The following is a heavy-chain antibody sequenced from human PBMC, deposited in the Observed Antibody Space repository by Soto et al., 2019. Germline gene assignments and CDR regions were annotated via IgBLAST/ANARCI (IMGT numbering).Heavy chain of an antibody. V-gene: IGHV3-48*03. Sequence: PGGSLRLSCAASGFTFSSYEMNWVCQAPGKGLEWVSYISSSGSTIYYADSVKGRFTISRDNAKNSLYLQMNSLRAEDTAVYYCARDYYGSGSYYNETLPFDYWGQGTLVTVSS. CDR2: ISSSGSTI. J-gene: IGHJ4*02. CDR3: ARDYYGSGSYYNETLPFDY. D-gene: IGHD3-10*01. CDR1: GFTFSSYE.